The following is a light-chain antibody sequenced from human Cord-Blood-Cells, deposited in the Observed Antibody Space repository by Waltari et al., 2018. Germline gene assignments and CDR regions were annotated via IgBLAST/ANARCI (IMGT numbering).Light chain of an antibody. CDR3: QQYNSYT. J-gene: IGKJ2*01. CDR1: QSISSW. CDR2: DAS. V-gene: IGKV1-5*01. Sequence: DIQMTQSPSTLSASVGDRVTITCRASQSISSWLAWYQQKPGKAPKLLIYDASSLESGVPSWFSGSGSGTEVTLTISSLQPDDFATYYCQQYNSYTFGEGTKMEIK.